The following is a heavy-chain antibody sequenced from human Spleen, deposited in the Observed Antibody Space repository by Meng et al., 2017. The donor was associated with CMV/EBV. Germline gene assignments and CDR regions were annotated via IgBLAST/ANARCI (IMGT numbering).Heavy chain of an antibody. Sequence: FTFSCYVMGWVRQAPGKGLEWVSMIYSGDTSHYADSLRGRFTISRDNSKNTLYLQMNSLRAEDTAVYYCARGTAVVKDLVATLFDYWGQGTLVTVSS. D-gene: IGHD5-12*01. CDR2: IYSGDTS. CDR1: FTFSCYV. V-gene: IGHV3-23*03. J-gene: IGHJ4*02. CDR3: ARGTAVVKDLVATLFDY.